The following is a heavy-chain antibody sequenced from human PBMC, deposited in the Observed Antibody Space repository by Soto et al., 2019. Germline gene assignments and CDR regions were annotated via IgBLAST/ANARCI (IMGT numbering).Heavy chain of an antibody. Sequence: GESLTISSRCSGYCFTRYWVGWVRQMPGKGLEWMGIIYPGDSDTRYSPSFQGQVTISADKSISTAYLQWSSLKASDTAMYYCATVGATDAFDIWGQGTMVTFSS. V-gene: IGHV5-51*01. CDR3: ATVGATDAFDI. CDR1: GYCFTRYW. J-gene: IGHJ3*02. D-gene: IGHD1-26*01. CDR2: IYPGDSDT.